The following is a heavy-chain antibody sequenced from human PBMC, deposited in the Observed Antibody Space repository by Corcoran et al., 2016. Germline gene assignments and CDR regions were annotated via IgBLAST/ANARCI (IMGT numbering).Heavy chain of an antibody. CDR3: ARDYYDRRGDGYDI. V-gene: IGHV3-7*01. CDR2: IKQDGSVK. J-gene: IGHJ3*02. Sequence: EFLLVESGGGLVLPGGSLILSCVASGLTFSSTWMSWVRQSPGKGLEWVANIKQDGSVKYYVESVKGRFTISRDNAKKSLYLQMNSLRAEDTAVYYCARDYYDRRGDGYDIWGQGTMVTVSS. D-gene: IGHD3-22*01. CDR1: GLTFSSTW.